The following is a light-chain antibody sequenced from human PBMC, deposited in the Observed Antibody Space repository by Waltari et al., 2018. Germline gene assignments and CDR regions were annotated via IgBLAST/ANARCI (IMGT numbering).Light chain of an antibody. Sequence: QSALTHPASVSASPGQSITISCTGTSSDVGAYEYITWYQQHPRKVPKLIIYEVNNRPSGVSDRFSGSKFDNTASLTISGLQPEDEADYYCSSYTTIASYVFGTGTKVTVL. J-gene: IGLJ1*01. CDR1: SSDVGAYEY. CDR3: SSYTTIASYV. CDR2: EVN. V-gene: IGLV2-14*01.